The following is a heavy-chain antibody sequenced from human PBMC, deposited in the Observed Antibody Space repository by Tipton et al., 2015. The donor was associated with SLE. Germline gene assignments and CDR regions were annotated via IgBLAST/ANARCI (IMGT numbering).Heavy chain of an antibody. J-gene: IGHJ4*02. V-gene: IGHV4-59*08. Sequence: TLSLTCTVSGVSISGHSWGWIRQPPGKGLEWIGYISYSGRSNYNPSLKSQVTISLDTSKNQVSLKVSSVTAADTAVYYCARRFRDSYYFDYWGQGTRVTVSS. CDR1: GVSISGHS. CDR3: ARRFRDSYYFDY. CDR2: ISYSGRS.